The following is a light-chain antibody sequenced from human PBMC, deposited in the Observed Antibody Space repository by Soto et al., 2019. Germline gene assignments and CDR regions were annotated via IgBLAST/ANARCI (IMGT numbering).Light chain of an antibody. CDR2: GAS. Sequence: EILLTQSPATLSVSPGERDILSCRASQSVDISLAWYQQKPGQAPRLLIYGASTRATDMPGTFSGRGSGTEFTLTITSLRPEDFAVYYCQQYGTSPRTFGRGTKVDIK. J-gene: IGKJ1*01. V-gene: IGKV3-15*01. CDR3: QQYGTSPRT. CDR1: QSVDIS.